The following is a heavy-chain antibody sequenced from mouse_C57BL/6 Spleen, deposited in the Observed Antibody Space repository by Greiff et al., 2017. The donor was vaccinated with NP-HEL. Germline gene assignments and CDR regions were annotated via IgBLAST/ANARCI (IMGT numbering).Heavy chain of an antibody. D-gene: IGHD2-2*01. Sequence: VQLQQPGAELVRPGSSVKLSCTASGYTFTSYWMHWVKQRPIQGLEWIGTIDPSDSETHYNHKFKDKATLTVDKSSSTAYMQLSSLTSEDSAVYCCARDGYGVDFDYWGQGTTLTVSS. V-gene: IGHV1-52*01. J-gene: IGHJ2*01. CDR1: GYTFTSYW. CDR3: ARDGYGVDFDY. CDR2: IDPSDSET.